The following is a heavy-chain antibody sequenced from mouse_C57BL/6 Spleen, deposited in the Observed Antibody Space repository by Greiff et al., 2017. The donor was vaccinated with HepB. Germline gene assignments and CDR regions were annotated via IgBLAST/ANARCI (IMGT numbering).Heavy chain of an antibody. J-gene: IGHJ2*01. D-gene: IGHD1-1*01. Sequence: QVQLQQSGAELVKPGASVKMSCKASGYTFTSYWITWVKQRPGQGLEWIGDIYPGSGSTNYNEKFKSKATLTVDTSSSTAYMQLSSLTSEDSAVYYCAREGGTVVARDYWGQGTTLTVSS. CDR2: IYPGSGST. CDR3: AREGGTVVARDY. CDR1: GYTFTSYW. V-gene: IGHV1-55*01.